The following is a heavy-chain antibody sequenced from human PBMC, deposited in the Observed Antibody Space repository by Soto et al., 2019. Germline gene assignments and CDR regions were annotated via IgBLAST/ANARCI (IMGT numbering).Heavy chain of an antibody. V-gene: IGHV1-3*01. CDR1: GYSFTSYA. D-gene: IGHD2-2*01. J-gene: IGHJ6*02. Sequence: ASVKVSCKASGYSFTSYAMHWVRQAPGQRLEWMGWINAGNGNTKYSQKFQGRVTITRDTSASTAHMELSSLRSEDTAVYYCARVYCSSTSCYYYYGMDVWGQGTPVTAP. CDR3: ARVYCSSTSCYYYYGMDV. CDR2: INAGNGNT.